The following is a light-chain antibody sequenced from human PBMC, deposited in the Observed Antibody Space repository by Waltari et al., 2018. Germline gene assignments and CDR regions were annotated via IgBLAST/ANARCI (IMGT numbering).Light chain of an antibody. CDR2: TAS. CDR1: QSVTNR. J-gene: IGKJ2*01. Sequence: DIVMTQSPATLSVSPGESATLSCRASQSVTNRLAWYQQKPGQAPRLLMYTASTRATGIPARFSGSGSGTEFTLTISSLQSEDFAVYYCQQYNNWPMYTFGQGTKLEIK. CDR3: QQYNNWPMYT. V-gene: IGKV3-15*01.